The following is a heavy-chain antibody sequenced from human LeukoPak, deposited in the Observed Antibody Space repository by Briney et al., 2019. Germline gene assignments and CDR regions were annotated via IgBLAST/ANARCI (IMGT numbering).Heavy chain of an antibody. Sequence: ASVKVSCKASGYTFTSYAMHWVRQAPGQRLEWMGWINTGNDNTKYTQKFQGGVTITRDASASTAYMELSSLRSEDTAVYYCARGYYYGSGSYFFDYWGQGTLVTVSS. J-gene: IGHJ4*02. CDR2: INTGNDNT. CDR3: ARGYYYGSGSYFFDY. D-gene: IGHD3-10*01. V-gene: IGHV1-3*04. CDR1: GYTFTSYA.